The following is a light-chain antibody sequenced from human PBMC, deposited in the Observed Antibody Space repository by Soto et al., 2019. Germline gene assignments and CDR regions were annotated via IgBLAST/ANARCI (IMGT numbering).Light chain of an antibody. V-gene: IGKV3-15*01. CDR3: QEYIQWPPGM. CDR2: DTS. Sequence: TQSPSSLSASPGERVTLSCRASQFVSSRLAWYQQRPGQVPRLLIYDTSTRAPGISARFSGSGSGTEFTLTISSLQSEDFAVYYCQEYIQWPPGMFGPGTTVDIK. J-gene: IGKJ1*01. CDR1: QFVSSR.